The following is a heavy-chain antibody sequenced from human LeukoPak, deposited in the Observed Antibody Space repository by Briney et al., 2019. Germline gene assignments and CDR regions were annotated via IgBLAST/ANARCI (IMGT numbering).Heavy chain of an antibody. J-gene: IGHJ4*02. CDR3: ARDVPFYDLWSGYLDH. V-gene: IGHV3-30*05. Sequence: PGWPLDRSWVAAGFPFNSYGLQWVRQAPGKGREWGAVISYDGSKKYYADSVKGRFTISRDHSKNTLYLQMDSLRAEDTAVFYCARDVPFYDLWSGYLDHWGQGTLVTVSS. D-gene: IGHD3-3*01. CDR2: ISYDGSKK. CDR1: GFPFNSYG.